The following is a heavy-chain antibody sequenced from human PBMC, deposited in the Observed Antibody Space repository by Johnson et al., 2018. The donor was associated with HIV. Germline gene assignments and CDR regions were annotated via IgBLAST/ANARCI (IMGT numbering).Heavy chain of an antibody. CDR1: GFTVGSNY. J-gene: IGHJ3*02. CDR2: ISSSGSTI. CDR3: ARDKGIAAAGGI. Sequence: QVQLVESGGRLVKPGGSLRLSCAASGFTVGSNYMNWVRQAPGKGLEWVSYISSSGSTIYYADSVKGRFTISRDNAKNSLYLQMNSLRAEDTAVYYCARDKGIAAAGGIWGQGTMVTVSS. V-gene: IGHV3-11*04. D-gene: IGHD6-13*01.